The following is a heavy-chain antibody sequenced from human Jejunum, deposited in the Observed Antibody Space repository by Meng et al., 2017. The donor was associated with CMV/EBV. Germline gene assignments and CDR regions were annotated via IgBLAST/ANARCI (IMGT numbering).Heavy chain of an antibody. Sequence: SYLSWIRPHPGKGLEWLSSITNGGGPIYLADSVKGRFTVSRDNATYSLYLQMNSLRVEDTAVYYCARDRSTGWQSYSDFYGMDVWGQGTTVTVSS. CDR2: ITNGGGPI. D-gene: IGHD2-2*01. J-gene: IGHJ6*02. CDR1: SY. CDR3: ARDRSTGWQSYSDFYGMDV. V-gene: IGHV3-11*01.